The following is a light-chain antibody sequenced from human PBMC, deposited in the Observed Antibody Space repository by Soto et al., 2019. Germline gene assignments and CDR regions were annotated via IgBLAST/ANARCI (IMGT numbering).Light chain of an antibody. V-gene: IGKV3-20*01. CDR3: QQYTDWPLT. CDR1: QSVTSNY. J-gene: IGKJ1*01. CDR2: GVS. Sequence: EVVMTQSPATLSVSPGERATLSCRASQSVTSNYLAWYQQKPGQAPRLLIYGVSSRATGVPDRFSGSGSGIDFTLTISRLEPEDFAVYYCQQYTDWPLTFGQGTKVEVK.